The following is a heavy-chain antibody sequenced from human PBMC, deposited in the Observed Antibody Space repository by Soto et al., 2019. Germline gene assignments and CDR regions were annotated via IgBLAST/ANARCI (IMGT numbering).Heavy chain of an antibody. D-gene: IGHD3-9*01. CDR1: GDSISSYY. Sequence: QVQLQESGPRLVKPSETLSLTCTVSGDSISSYYWTWIRQPPGKGLEYIGYIYYSGRTDYNPSLKSRVTIPVDTSKNQFSLALNSVTAADTAVYYCARGLLGITTTGTWDDFDYWGQGTLVTVSS. CDR3: ARGLLGITTTGTWDDFDY. J-gene: IGHJ4*02. CDR2: IYYSGRT. V-gene: IGHV4-59*01.